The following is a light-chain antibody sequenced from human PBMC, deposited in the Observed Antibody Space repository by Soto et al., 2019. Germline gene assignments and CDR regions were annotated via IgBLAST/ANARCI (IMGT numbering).Light chain of an antibody. CDR1: QSISSY. V-gene: IGKV1-39*01. CDR3: QQSYSTLEWT. J-gene: IGKJ1*01. Sequence: DIQMTQSPSSLSASVGDRVTITCRASQSISSYLNWYQQKPGKAPKLLIYAASSLQSGVPSRFSCSGSGTDFTLTISSPQPEDFATYYCQQSYSTLEWTFGQGTKVEIK. CDR2: AAS.